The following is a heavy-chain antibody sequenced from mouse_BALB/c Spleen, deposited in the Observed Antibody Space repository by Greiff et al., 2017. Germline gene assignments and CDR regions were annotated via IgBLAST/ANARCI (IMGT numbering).Heavy chain of an antibody. CDR3: ARDRGGGNYFDY. J-gene: IGHJ2*01. D-gene: IGHD1-1*02. CDR1: GFTFSSYA. CDR2: ISSGGSYT. V-gene: IGHV5-9-4*01. Sequence: EVKLVESGGGLVKPGGSLKLSCAASGFTFSSYAMSWVRQSPEKRLEWVAEISSGGSYTYYPDTVTGRFTISRDNAKNTLYLEMSSLRSEDTAMYYCARDRGGGNYFDYWGQGTTLTVSS.